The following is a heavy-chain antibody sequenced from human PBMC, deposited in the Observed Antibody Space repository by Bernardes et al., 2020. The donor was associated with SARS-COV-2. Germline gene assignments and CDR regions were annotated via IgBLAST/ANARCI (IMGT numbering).Heavy chain of an antibody. CDR1: GGSISSGGYY. Sequence: SETLSRTCTVSGGSISSGGYYWSWIRQHPGKGLEWIGYIYYSGSTYYNPSLKSRVTISVDTSKNQFSLKLSSVTAADTAVYYCARENCSGGSCYSHDYYGMDVWGQGTTVTVSS. CDR2: IYYSGST. V-gene: IGHV4-31*03. CDR3: ARENCSGGSCYSHDYYGMDV. J-gene: IGHJ6*02. D-gene: IGHD2-15*01.